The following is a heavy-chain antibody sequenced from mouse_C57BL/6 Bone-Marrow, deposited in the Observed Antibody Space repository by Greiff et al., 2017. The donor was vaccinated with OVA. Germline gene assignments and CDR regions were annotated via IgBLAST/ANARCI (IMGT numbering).Heavy chain of an antibody. CDR2: INPSSGYT. Sequence: QVQLQQSGAELAKPGASVKLSCKASGYTFTSYWMHWVNQRPGQGLEWIGYINPSSGYTKYNQKFKGKATLTADKSSSTAYMQLSSLTSEDSAVYYCSISTTVVADWYVDVWGTGTTVTVSS. D-gene: IGHD1-1*01. V-gene: IGHV1-7*01. J-gene: IGHJ1*03. CDR3: SISTTVVADWYVDV. CDR1: GYTFTSYW.